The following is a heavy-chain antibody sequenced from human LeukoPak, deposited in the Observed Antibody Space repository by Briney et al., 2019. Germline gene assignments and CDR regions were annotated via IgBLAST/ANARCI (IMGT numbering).Heavy chain of an antibody. Sequence: SETLSLTCTVSGGSISSYYWSWIRQPAGKGLEWIGSIYYSGSTYYNPPLKSRVTISLDTSKNQFSLRVTSVTAADTAVYYCAREIASPPTDSYGMDVWGQGTTVTVSS. CDR1: GGSISSYY. CDR2: IYYSGST. D-gene: IGHD3-3*02. V-gene: IGHV4-4*07. CDR3: AREIASPPTDSYGMDV. J-gene: IGHJ6*02.